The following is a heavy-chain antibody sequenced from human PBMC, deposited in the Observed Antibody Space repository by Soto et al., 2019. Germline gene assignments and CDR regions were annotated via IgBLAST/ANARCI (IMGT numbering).Heavy chain of an antibody. D-gene: IGHD6-13*01. J-gene: IGHJ6*02. CDR3: ARVVAAARSDYYYGMDV. CDR1: GYTFTSYA. CDR2: INAGNGNT. Sequence: SVKVSCKASGYTFTSYAMHWVRQAPGQRLEWMGWINAGNGNTKYSQKFQGRVTITRDTSASTAYMELSSLRSEDTAVYYCARVVAAARSDYYYGMDVWGQGTTVTVSS. V-gene: IGHV1-3*01.